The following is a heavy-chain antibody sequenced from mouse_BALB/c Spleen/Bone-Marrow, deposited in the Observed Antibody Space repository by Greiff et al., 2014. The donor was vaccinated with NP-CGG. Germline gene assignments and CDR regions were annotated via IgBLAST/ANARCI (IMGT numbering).Heavy chain of an antibody. CDR2: INPGSGST. D-gene: IGHD2-3*01. CDR3: ARYDGYFDY. V-gene: IGHV1-54*01. CDR1: GYAFTDCL. J-gene: IGHJ2*01. Sequence: VKLQESGAELVRPGTSVKVSCKASGYAFTDCLMEWLKQRPGQGLEWIGVINPGSGSTNYNEKFKDKATLTADKSSSTAYMQLSSLTSDDSAVYFCARYDGYFDYWGQGTILTVSS.